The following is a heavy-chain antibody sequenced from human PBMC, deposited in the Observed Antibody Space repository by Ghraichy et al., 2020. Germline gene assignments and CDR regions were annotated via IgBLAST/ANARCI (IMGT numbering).Heavy chain of an antibody. CDR2: IYYTGST. J-gene: IGHJ6*02. V-gene: IGHV4-39*01. Sequence: ESLNISCTVSGGSISSSSYYWGWIRQPPGKGLELIGSIYYTGSTYYNPSLKSRVTISVDRSKNQFSLKVSSVTAADTAVYYCARPQSDYNYAIDVWGQGTTVTVSS. CDR3: ARPQSDYNYAIDV. CDR1: GGSISSSSYY.